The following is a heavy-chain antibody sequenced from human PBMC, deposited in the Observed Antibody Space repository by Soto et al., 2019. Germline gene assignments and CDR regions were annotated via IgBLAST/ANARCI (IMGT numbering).Heavy chain of an antibody. Sequence: QVQLHQWGAELLKPSETLSLTCAVYGGSFSGYYWSWIRQPPGKGLEWIGESDHSGSANYNPSLKSGFTISLDTYKSQFSLKLSSVTAADTAVYYCARGPYGSGIRSPYYNYYMGAWGNGTTITVSS. CDR1: GGSFSGYY. D-gene: IGHD3-10*01. CDR3: ARGPYGSGIRSPYYNYYMGA. J-gene: IGHJ6*03. CDR2: SDHSGSA. V-gene: IGHV4-34*01.